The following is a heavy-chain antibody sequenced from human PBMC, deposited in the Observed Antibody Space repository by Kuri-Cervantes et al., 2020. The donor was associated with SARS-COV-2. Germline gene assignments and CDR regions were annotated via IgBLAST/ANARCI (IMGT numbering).Heavy chain of an antibody. Sequence: GESLKISCAASGFTFSSYGMHWVRQAPGKGLEWVSAITGSGSKTDYADSVKGRFTISRDNSKNTLYLQMNSLRAEDTAVYYCAKDRDWNYGNWFDPWGQGTLVTVSS. J-gene: IGHJ5*02. CDR2: ITGSGSKT. CDR3: AKDRDWNYGNWFDP. V-gene: IGHV3-23*01. D-gene: IGHD1-7*01. CDR1: GFTFSSYG.